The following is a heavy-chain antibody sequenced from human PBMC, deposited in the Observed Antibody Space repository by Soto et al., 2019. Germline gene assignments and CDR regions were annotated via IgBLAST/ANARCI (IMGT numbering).Heavy chain of an antibody. J-gene: IGHJ5*02. CDR1: GFTFSSYA. D-gene: IGHD6-19*01. Sequence: EVQLLESGGGLVQPGGSLRLSCAASGFTFSSYAMSWVRQAPGKGLEWVSAISGSGGSTYYADSVKGRFTISRDNSKNTMYQHMNSLRAEDTAVYYCAKWAGIRLGFDPWGQGTLVTVSS. CDR3: AKWAGIRLGFDP. CDR2: ISGSGGST. V-gene: IGHV3-23*01.